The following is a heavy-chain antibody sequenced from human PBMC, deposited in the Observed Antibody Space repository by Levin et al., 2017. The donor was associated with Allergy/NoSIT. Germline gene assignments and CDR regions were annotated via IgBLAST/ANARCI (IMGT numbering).Heavy chain of an antibody. Sequence: SQTLSLTCAVYGGSFSGYYWSWIRQPPGKGLEWIGEINHSGSTNYNPSLKSRVTISVDTSKNQFSLKLSSVTAADTAVYYCARGHRRRITIFGVVIPHDAFDSWGQGTMVTVSS. CDR3: ARGHRRRITIFGVVIPHDAFDS. V-gene: IGHV4-34*01. D-gene: IGHD3-3*01. CDR2: INHSGST. J-gene: IGHJ3*02. CDR1: GGSFSGYY.